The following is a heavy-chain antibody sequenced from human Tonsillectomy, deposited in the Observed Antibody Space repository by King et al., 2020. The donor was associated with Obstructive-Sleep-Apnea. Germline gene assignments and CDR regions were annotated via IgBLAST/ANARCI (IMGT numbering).Heavy chain of an antibody. CDR1: GFSFSSFH. CDR3: AKVTVWGQRGYFDY. V-gene: IGHV3-23*04. CDR2: ISSGGDT. J-gene: IGHJ4*02. D-gene: IGHD3-16*01. Sequence: VQLVESGGGLVQPGGSLRLSCAASGFSFSSFHMNWFRQAPGKGLEWVSTISSGGDTYYEDSLKGRFTISRANSKNMLYLQLNSLRAEDTAVYYCAKVTVWGQRGYFDYWGQGTLVTVSS.